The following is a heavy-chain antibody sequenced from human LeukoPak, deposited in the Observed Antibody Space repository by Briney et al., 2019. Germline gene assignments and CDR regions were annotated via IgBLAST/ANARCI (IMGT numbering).Heavy chain of an antibody. V-gene: IGHV1-2*06. J-gene: IGHJ3*02. D-gene: IGHD2-2*01. CDR1: GYTFTGYY. Sequence: ASVKVSCKASGYTFTGYYMHWVRQAPGQGLEWMGRINPNSGGTNYAQKFRGRVTMTRDTSISTAYMALSRLRSDDTAVYYCARARIVVVPANDAFDIWGQGTMVTVSS. CDR2: INPNSGGT. CDR3: ARARIVVVPANDAFDI.